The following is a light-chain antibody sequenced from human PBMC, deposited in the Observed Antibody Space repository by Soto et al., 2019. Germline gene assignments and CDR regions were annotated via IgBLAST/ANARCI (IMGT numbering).Light chain of an antibody. Sequence: LHMTHSPSILSESGGDRLTSTCRASQSISSWLAWYQQKPGKAPKXXIYDAYSLESGVPSRFSGSGSGTEFTLTISSLQTDDFATYYCQQYNSYSPTFGQGTKLEIK. V-gene: IGKV1-5*03. J-gene: IGKJ1*01. CDR2: DAY. CDR1: QSISSW. CDR3: QQYNSYSPT.